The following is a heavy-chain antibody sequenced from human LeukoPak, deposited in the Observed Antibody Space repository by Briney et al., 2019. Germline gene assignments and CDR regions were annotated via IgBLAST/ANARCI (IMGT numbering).Heavy chain of an antibody. D-gene: IGHD3-10*01. CDR1: GYTFTGYY. CDR3: ARWMVRGPPRNWFDP. V-gene: IGHV1-2*02. CDR2: INPNSGGT. Sequence: ASVKVSCKASGYTFTGYYMHWVRQAPGQGLEWMGWINPNSGGTNYAQKFQGRVTMTRDTSISTAYMELSSLRSDDTAVYYCARWMVRGPPRNWFDPWGQGTLVTVSS. J-gene: IGHJ5*02.